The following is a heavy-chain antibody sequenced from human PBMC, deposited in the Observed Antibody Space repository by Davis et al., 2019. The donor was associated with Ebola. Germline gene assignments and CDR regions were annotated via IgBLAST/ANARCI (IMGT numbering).Heavy chain of an antibody. J-gene: IGHJ5*02. V-gene: IGHV3-48*02. Sequence: GESLKISCAASGFTFSSYSMNWVRQAPGKGLEWVSYISSSSSTIYYADSVKGRFTISRDNAKNSLYQEMNSLRDEDTAVYYCARDTYQLLLGRNWFDPWGQGTLVTVSS. CDR3: ARDTYQLLLGRNWFDP. D-gene: IGHD2-2*01. CDR1: GFTFSSYS. CDR2: ISSSSSTI.